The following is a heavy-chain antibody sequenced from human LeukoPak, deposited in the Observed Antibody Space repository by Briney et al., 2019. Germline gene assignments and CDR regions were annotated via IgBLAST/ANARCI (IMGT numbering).Heavy chain of an antibody. CDR2: IIPIFGIA. V-gene: IGHV1-69*04. CDR3: AGAGSGSGYPLDY. Sequence: GASVKVSCKASGGTSSSYAISWVRQAPGQGLEWMGRIIPIFGIANYAQKFQGRVTITADKSTSTAYMELSSLRSEDTAVYYCAGAGSGSGYPLDYWGQGTLVTVSS. J-gene: IGHJ4*02. D-gene: IGHD3-3*01. CDR1: GGTSSSYA.